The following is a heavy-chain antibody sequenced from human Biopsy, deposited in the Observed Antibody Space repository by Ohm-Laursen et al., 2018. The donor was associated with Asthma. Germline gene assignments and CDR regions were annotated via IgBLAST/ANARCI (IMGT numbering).Heavy chain of an antibody. D-gene: IGHD1-26*01. CDR1: GFTFSTYG. V-gene: IGHV3-30*18. CDR3: AKEVFPGWELRRGPDS. J-gene: IGHJ4*02. Sequence: SLRLSCAASGFTFSTYGMHWVRQAPGKGLEWVAVISFDGTNRNYTDSVKGRFTISRDNSRNTLHLEMNSLRAEDTAVYFCAKEVFPGWELRRGPDSWGQGTLVAVSA. CDR2: ISFDGTNR.